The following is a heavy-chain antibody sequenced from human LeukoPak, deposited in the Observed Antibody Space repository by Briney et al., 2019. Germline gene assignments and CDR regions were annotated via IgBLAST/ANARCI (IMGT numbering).Heavy chain of an antibody. J-gene: IGHJ4*02. Sequence: SETLSLTCTVSGGSMSSSSYYWGWIRQPPGKGLEWIGSIYYSGSTYYNPSLKSRVTISVDTSKNQFSLKLSSVTAADTAVYYCAHSRWILGVVTPIDYWGQGTLVPVSS. D-gene: IGHD3-3*01. CDR2: IYYSGST. CDR3: AHSRWILGVVTPIDY. CDR1: GGSMSSSSYY. V-gene: IGHV4-39*07.